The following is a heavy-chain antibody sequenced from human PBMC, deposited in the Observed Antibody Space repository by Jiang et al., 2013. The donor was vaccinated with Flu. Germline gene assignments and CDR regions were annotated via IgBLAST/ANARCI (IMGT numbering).Heavy chain of an antibody. CDR2: IRSKLYHGTT. CDR3: TRDLARDIIMIPATYFDS. J-gene: IGHJ4*02. D-gene: IGHD2-2*01. V-gene: IGHV3-49*03. Sequence: DYAMSWFRQAPGKGLEWVGFIRSKLYHGTTDYAASVKGRFTISRDDSKSIAYLQMSSLRTEDTAVYYCTRDLARDIIMIPATYFDSWGQGTLVTVSS. CDR1: DYA.